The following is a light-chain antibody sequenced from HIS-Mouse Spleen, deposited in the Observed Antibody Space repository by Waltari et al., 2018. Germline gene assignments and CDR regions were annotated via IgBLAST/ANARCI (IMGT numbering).Light chain of an antibody. J-gene: IGLJ3*02. CDR1: ALPKQY. V-gene: IGLV3-25*03. CDR2: KDS. CDR3: QSADSSGTGWV. Sequence: SYELTQPPSVSVSPGQTARITCSGDALPKQYAYWYQQKPGQAPVLVIYKDSERPSGIPERFSGSSSGTTVTLTISGVQAEDEADYYCQSADSSGTGWVFGRGTKLTVL.